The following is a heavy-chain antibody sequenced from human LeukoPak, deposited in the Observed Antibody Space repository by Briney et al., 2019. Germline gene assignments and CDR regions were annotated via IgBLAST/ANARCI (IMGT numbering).Heavy chain of an antibody. Sequence: GGSLRLSCAASGFTFSSYEMNWVRQAPGKGLEWVSYISSSGSTIYYADSVKGRFTISRDNAKNSLYLQMNSLRAEDTAVYYCARARGSSWYERKYYFDYWGQGTLVTVSS. V-gene: IGHV3-48*03. CDR3: ARARGSSWYERKYYFDY. D-gene: IGHD6-13*01. CDR1: GFTFSSYE. CDR2: ISSSGSTI. J-gene: IGHJ4*02.